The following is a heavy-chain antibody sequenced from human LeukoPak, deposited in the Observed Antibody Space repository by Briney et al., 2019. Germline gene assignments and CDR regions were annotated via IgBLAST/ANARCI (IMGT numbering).Heavy chain of an antibody. CDR2: INHSGST. Sequence: PSETLSLTCAVYGGSFSGYYWSWIRQPPGKGLEWIGEINHSGSTNYNPSLKSRVTISVDTSKSQFSLKLSSVTAADTAVYYCASLGDDSSGYYYAIDIWGQGTMVTVSS. J-gene: IGHJ3*02. CDR1: GGSFSGYY. D-gene: IGHD3-22*01. V-gene: IGHV4-34*01. CDR3: ASLGDDSSGYYYAIDI.